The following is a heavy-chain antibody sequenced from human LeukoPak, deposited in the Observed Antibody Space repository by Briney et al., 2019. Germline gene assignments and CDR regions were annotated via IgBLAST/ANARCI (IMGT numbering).Heavy chain of an antibody. V-gene: IGHV3-7*03. J-gene: IGHJ4*02. Sequence: GGSLRLSCAASGFTFSSYWMSWVRQAPGKGLECVANIKEDGSEEYYVDSVKGRFSISRDNAKNSLYLQMNSLRAEDTAVYYCASLTLTGPLDYWGQGTLVTVSS. CDR1: GFTFSSYW. D-gene: IGHD1-14*01. CDR2: IKEDGSEE. CDR3: ASLTLTGPLDY.